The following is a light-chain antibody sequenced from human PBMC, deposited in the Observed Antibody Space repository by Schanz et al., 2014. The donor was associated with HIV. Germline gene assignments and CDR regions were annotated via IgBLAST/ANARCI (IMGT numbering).Light chain of an antibody. CDR2: DTS. CDR1: QDINNH. Sequence: DIQMTQSPSAVSASVGDRVTITCRASQDINNHLVWFQQKPGKVPTRLIYDTSTLESGVPSRFSGTGSGTEFTLTISSLQAEDFATYYCLQYIKYPLTFGGGTKVEIE. V-gene: IGKV1-17*03. CDR3: LQYIKYPLT. J-gene: IGKJ4*01.